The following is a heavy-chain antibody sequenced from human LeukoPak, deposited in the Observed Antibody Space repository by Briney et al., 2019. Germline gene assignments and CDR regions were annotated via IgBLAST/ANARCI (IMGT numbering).Heavy chain of an antibody. V-gene: IGHV3-53*01. D-gene: IGHD6-19*01. CDR2: IYSGGTT. CDR1: GLTFSNCA. CDR3: AREGDLHAGYTSGSPLDY. Sequence: PGGSLRLSCAASGLTFSNCAMYWVCQAPGKGLEWVSVIYSGGTTYYADSVKGRFTNSRDNSKNTLYLQMNSLRAEDTAVYYCAREGDLHAGYTSGSPLDYWGQGTLVTVSS. J-gene: IGHJ4*02.